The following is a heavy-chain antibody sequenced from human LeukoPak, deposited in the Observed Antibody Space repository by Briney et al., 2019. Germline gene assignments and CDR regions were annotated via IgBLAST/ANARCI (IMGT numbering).Heavy chain of an antibody. J-gene: IGHJ3*02. Sequence: GGSLRLSCAASGFTFSTYAMSWVRQAPGKGLEWISVISGSGGSTYYADSVKGRFTISRDNAKNSLYLRMNSLRAEDTAVYYCARDPRKDAFDIWGQGTMVTVSS. V-gene: IGHV3-23*01. CDR1: GFTFSTYA. CDR3: ARDPRKDAFDI. CDR2: ISGSGGST.